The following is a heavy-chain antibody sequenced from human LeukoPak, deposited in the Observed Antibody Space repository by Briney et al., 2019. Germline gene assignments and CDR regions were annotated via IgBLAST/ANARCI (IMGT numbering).Heavy chain of an antibody. CDR3: ARDAPGYESGGYNLPLGY. CDR1: GYTFTGYY. J-gene: IGHJ4*02. D-gene: IGHD1-14*01. V-gene: IGHV1-2*04. Sequence: ASVKVSCKASGYTFTGYYMHWVRRAPGQGLEWMGWIDPNSGGTNYAQKFQGWVTMTRDTSISTAYMELSRLRSDDTAVYYCARDAPGYESGGYNLPLGYWGQGTLVTVSS. CDR2: IDPNSGGT.